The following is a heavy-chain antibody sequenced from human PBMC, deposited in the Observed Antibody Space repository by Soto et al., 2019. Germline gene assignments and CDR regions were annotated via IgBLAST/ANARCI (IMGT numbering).Heavy chain of an antibody. CDR2: IGTAGDT. CDR1: GFTFSNYD. J-gene: IGHJ3*02. D-gene: IGHD6-19*01. CDR3: AKVLRAVAPRGAFDI. Sequence: GGSLRLSCAASGFTFSNYDMHWVRQVTGKGLEWVSTIGTAGDTYYPGSVKGRFTISRENAKNSLYLQMNSLRAEDTAVYYCAKVLRAVAPRGAFDIWGQGTMVTVSS. V-gene: IGHV3-13*01.